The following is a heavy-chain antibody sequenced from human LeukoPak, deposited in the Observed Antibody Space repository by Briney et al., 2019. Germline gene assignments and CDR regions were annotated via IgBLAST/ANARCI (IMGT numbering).Heavy chain of an antibody. J-gene: IGHJ3*02. V-gene: IGHV4-59*08. CDR3: ARQNAFDI. CDR1: GGSISSYY. CDR2: ISYSGTT. Sequence: SETLSLTCTVSGGSISSYYWGWIRQPPGKGLEWIGSISYSGTTYYNPSLKSRVTMSVDTSKNQFSLKLTSLTAADTAVYYCARQNAFDIWGQGKMVTVSS.